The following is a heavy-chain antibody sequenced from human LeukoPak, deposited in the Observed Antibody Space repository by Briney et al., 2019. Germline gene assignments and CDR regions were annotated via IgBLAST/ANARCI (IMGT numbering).Heavy chain of an antibody. V-gene: IGHV3-30-3*01. D-gene: IGHD6-19*01. CDR3: ATEQWLVLDY. Sequence: GGSLRLSCAASGFTFSSYAMHWVRQAPGKGLEWVAVISYDGSNKYYAGSVKGRFTISRDNSKNTLYLQMNSLRAEDTAVYYCATEQWLVLDYWGQGTLVTVSS. CDR1: GFTFSSYA. CDR2: ISYDGSNK. J-gene: IGHJ4*02.